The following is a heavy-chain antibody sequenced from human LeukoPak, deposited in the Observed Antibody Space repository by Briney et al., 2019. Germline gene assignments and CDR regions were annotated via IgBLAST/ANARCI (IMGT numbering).Heavy chain of an antibody. Sequence: GGCLRLSCAASGFTFSSYSMNWVRQAPGKGLEWVSSIRSSTSYIYYADSVKGRFTISRDNAKNSLYLQMNSLRAEDTAVYYCARDTYDSSGRSDYWGQGTLVTLCS. CDR3: ARDTYDSSGRSDY. V-gene: IGHV3-21*01. J-gene: IGHJ4*02. D-gene: IGHD3-22*01. CDR2: IRSSTSYI. CDR1: GFTFSSYS.